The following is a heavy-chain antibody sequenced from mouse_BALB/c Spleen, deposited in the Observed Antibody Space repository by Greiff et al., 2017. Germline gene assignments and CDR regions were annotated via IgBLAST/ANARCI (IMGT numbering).Heavy chain of an antibody. J-gene: IGHJ2*01. V-gene: IGHV1S81*02. CDR3: TRGGDY. CDR2: INPSNGDT. Sequence: VKLVESGAELVKPGASVKLSCKASGYIFTNYYIYWVKQRPGQGLEWIGEINPSNGDTSFNEKFKSKATLTVDKSSSTTYIQLGSLTSEDSAVYYCTRGGDYWGQGTTLTVSS. CDR1: GYIFTNYY.